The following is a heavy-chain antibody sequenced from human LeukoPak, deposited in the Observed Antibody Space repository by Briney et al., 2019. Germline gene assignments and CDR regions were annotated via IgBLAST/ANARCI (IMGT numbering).Heavy chain of an antibody. CDR3: AKGSDAFDI. V-gene: IGHV4-59*08. Sequence: SETLSLTCTVSGVSISNHYSSWIRQPPGKGLEWIGYIYYTGNTNYNPSLKSRVTISEDTSKNQVSLKLSSVTAADTAVYYCAKGSDAFDIWGQGTMVTVSS. CDR1: GVSISNHY. CDR2: IYYTGNT. J-gene: IGHJ3*02.